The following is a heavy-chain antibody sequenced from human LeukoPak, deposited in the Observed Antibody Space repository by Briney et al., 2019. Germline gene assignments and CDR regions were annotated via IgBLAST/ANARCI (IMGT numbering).Heavy chain of an antibody. CDR1: GFTFNNYA. CDR3: ARVLSSGSYRTCDY. Sequence: GGSLRLSCAASGFTFNNYAMNWVRQAPGKGLEWVSTIGATSGNTYYADSVKGRFTISRDNSKNTLSLQMNRLRAEDTAVYYCARVLSSGSYRTCDYWGQGTLVTVSS. D-gene: IGHD1-26*01. V-gene: IGHV3-23*01. J-gene: IGHJ4*02. CDR2: IGATSGNT.